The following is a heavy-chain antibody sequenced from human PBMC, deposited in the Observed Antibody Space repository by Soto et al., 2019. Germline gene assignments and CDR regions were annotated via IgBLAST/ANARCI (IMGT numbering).Heavy chain of an antibody. V-gene: IGHV4-4*02. D-gene: IGHD3-22*01. CDR1: GGSISSSNW. Sequence: PSETLSLTCAVSGGSISSSNWWSWVRQPPGKGLEWFGEIYHSGSTNYNPSLKSRVTISVDKSKNQFSLKLSSVTAADTAVYYCARMGGYYDSSGYYYADFDYWGQGTLVTVSS. CDR2: IYHSGST. CDR3: ARMGGYYDSSGYYYADFDY. J-gene: IGHJ4*02.